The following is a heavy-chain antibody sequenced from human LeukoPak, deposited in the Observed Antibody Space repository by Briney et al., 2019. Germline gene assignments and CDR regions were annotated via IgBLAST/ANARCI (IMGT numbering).Heavy chain of an antibody. D-gene: IGHD6-19*01. J-gene: IGHJ4*02. CDR3: AKDMGSGWLAELDY. Sequence: PGGSLRLSCAASGFTFDDYAMHWVRQAPGKGLEGVSGISWNSGSIDYADSVKGRFTISRDNAKNSLYLQMNSLRAEDRALYYCAKDMGSGWLAELDYWGQGTLVTVSS. V-gene: IGHV3-9*01. CDR1: GFTFDDYA. CDR2: ISWNSGSI.